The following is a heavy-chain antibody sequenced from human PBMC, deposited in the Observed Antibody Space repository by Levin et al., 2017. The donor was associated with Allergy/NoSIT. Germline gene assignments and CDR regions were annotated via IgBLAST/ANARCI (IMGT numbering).Heavy chain of an antibody. V-gene: IGHV3-13*01. D-gene: IGHD2-15*01. CDR1: GFSFSNYD. CDR2: IDIAGDT. Sequence: GGSLRLSCAASGFSFSNYDMHWVRQATGKGLEWVSAIDIAGDTYYPGSVKGRFTISRENAKNSLYLQLNSLRAGDTAVYYCAREYCSGGVGGAGDDGMDVWGQGTTVTVSS. J-gene: IGHJ6*02. CDR3: AREYCSGGVGGAGDDGMDV.